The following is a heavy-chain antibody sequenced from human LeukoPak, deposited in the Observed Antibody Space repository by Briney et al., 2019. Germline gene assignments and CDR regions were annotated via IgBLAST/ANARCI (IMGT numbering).Heavy chain of an antibody. CDR1: GGSFSGYY. J-gene: IGHJ4*02. CDR2: INHSGST. Sequence: SETLSLTCAVYGGSFSGYYWSWIRQSPGKGLEWIGEINHSGSTNYNPSLKSRVTISVDTSKNQFSLKLSSVTAADTAVYYCARSRKDYYGSGSYLDYWGQGTLVTVSS. D-gene: IGHD3-10*01. CDR3: ARSRKDYYGSGSYLDY. V-gene: IGHV4-34*01.